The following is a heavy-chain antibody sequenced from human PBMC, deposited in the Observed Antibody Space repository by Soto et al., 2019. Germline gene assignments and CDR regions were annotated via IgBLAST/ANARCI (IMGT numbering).Heavy chain of an antibody. Sequence: GGSLRLSCAASGFIFNDYPMHWVRQVPGKGLEWVSGISWNSGILGYADSVRGRFSISRDNAKKSLYLQMNGLRAEDTALYFCVKDGLTSIFGLVHDVVVIWGRRTMVTVSS. CDR3: VKDGLTSIFGLVHDVVVI. J-gene: IGHJ3*02. CDR2: ISWNSGIL. V-gene: IGHV3-9*01. D-gene: IGHD3-3*01. CDR1: GFIFNDYP.